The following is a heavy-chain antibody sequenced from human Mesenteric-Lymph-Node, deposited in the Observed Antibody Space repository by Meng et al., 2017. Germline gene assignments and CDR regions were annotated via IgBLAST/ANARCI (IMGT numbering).Heavy chain of an antibody. Sequence: SETLSLTCTVSGGSISNYYWSWIRQPPGKGLEWIGYMSYSGRTNNSPSLKSRVTMSLDTSKNQFSLNLTSVTAADTAVYYCARAYDLADWFDPWGQGTLVTVSS. V-gene: IGHV4-59*01. CDR1: GGSISNYY. J-gene: IGHJ5*02. CDR2: MSYSGRT. CDR3: ARAYDLADWFDP. D-gene: IGHD1-1*01.